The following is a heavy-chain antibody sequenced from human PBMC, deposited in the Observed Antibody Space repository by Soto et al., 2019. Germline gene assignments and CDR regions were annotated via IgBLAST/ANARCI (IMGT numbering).Heavy chain of an antibody. CDR1: GITFSSYG. CDR2: VWYDGSNK. Sequence: QVQLVESGGGVVQPGRYLRVSCAASGITFSSYGMHWVRQAPGKGLEWVAVVWYDGSNKYYADSVKGRFTISRDNSKNTLYLQMNSLRAEDTAVYYCARDDTYYDSSGYPNPFDYWGQGTLVTVSS. D-gene: IGHD3-22*01. CDR3: ARDDTYYDSSGYPNPFDY. J-gene: IGHJ4*02. V-gene: IGHV3-33*01.